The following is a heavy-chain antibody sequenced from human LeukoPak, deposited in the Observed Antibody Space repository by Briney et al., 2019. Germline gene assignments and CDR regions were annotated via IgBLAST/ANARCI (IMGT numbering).Heavy chain of an antibody. Sequence: SETLSLTCAVYGGSFSGYYWSWIRHPAWKGLECIGEINHSGSTNYNPFLNSRVTISVDTSKNQFSLKLSSVTAADTAVYYCARISMFRGATLSGFDPWGQGTLVTVSS. D-gene: IGHD3-10*01. V-gene: IGHV4-34*01. CDR1: GGSFSGYY. CDR2: INHSGST. J-gene: IGHJ5*02. CDR3: ARISMFRGATLSGFDP.